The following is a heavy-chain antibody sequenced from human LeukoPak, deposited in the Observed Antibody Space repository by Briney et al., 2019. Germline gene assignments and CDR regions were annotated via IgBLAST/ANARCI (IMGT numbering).Heavy chain of an antibody. CDR1: GGSISSYY. Sequence: SETLSLTCTVSGGSISSYYWSWIRQPPGKGLEWIGEINHSGSTNYNPSLKSRVTISVDTSKNQFSLKLSSVTAADTAVYYCARGGLMVYAIRGNWFDPWGQGTLVTVSS. D-gene: IGHD2-8*01. V-gene: IGHV4-34*01. CDR3: ARGGLMVYAIRGNWFDP. CDR2: INHSGST. J-gene: IGHJ5*02.